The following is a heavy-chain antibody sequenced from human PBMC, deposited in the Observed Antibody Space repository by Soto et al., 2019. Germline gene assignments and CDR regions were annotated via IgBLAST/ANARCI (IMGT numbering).Heavy chain of an antibody. CDR1: GYTFTSYY. D-gene: IGHD2-21*02. CDR2: LHPTSGST. CDR3: ARDPRSDSTWFAP. Sequence: QVQLVQSGAEVKNPGASVKISCKASGYTFTSYYMHWVRQAPGQGLEWMGILHPTSGSTAYAQKSHGTPPVTRDTSTSTLYKELSGLTSEDTAVYYCARDPRSDSTWFAPWGQGTQVTVSS. V-gene: IGHV1-46*03. J-gene: IGHJ5*02.